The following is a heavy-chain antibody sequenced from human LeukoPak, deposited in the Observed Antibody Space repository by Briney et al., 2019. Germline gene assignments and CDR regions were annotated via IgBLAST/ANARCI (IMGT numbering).Heavy chain of an antibody. J-gene: IGHJ4*02. D-gene: IGHD1-26*01. CDR1: GGSISSYY. CDR3: ARVPHSATFDY. Sequence: SETLSLTCTVSGGSISSYYWSWIRQPPGKGLEWIGYIYYGGSTNYNPSLKSRVTISVDTSKNQFSLKLGSVTAADTAVYYWARVPHSATFDYWGQGTLVTVSS. CDR2: IYYGGST. V-gene: IGHV4-59*01.